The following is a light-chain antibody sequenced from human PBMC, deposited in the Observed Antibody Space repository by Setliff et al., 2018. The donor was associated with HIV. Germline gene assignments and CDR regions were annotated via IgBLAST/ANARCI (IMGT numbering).Light chain of an antibody. J-gene: IGLJ1*01. CDR1: SSDVGAYNY. CDR2: DVS. CDR3: CSYAGTYTYI. V-gene: IGLV2-11*01. Sequence: QSVLTQPRSVSGSPGQSVTVSCIGSSSDVGAYNYVSWYQQHPGKAPKLIIFDVSKRPSGVPDRFSGSKSGDTASLTISGLQSEDEADYYCCSYAGTYTYIFGTGTKVTVL.